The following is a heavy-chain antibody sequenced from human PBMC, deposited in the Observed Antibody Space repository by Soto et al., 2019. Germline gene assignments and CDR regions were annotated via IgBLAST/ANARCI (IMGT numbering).Heavy chain of an antibody. Sequence: SETLSLTCTVSGGSFSSDDYYWSRNRQPPGKGLEWIGYIYNSGITYYNPSLNRRVTISVNTYKYQFLLKMSLVTAAATSAYYCARGRYGYNYCHYWGQGTLVTVSS. J-gene: IGHJ4*02. CDR2: IYNSGIT. CDR3: ARGRYGYNYCHY. V-gene: IGHV4-30-4*08. D-gene: IGHD5-12*01. CDR1: GGSFSSDDYY.